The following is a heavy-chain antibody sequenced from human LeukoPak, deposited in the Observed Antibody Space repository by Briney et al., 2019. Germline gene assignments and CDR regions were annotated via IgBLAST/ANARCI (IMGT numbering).Heavy chain of an antibody. CDR3: AREVDRAFDP. J-gene: IGHJ5*02. D-gene: IGHD3-22*01. Sequence: GGSLRLSCAASGFTFSFYTMHWARQAPGKGLESVSSISTNGDSTYYVNSVKDRFTISRDNSKNTLYLQMGSLRVEDMAVYYCAREVDRAFDPWGQGTLVTVSS. CDR1: GFTFSFYT. V-gene: IGHV3-64*01. CDR2: ISTNGDST.